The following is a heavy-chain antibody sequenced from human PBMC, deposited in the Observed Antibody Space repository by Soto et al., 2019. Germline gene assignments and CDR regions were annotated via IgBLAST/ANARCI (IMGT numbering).Heavy chain of an antibody. CDR3: AKGDYGDY. J-gene: IGHJ4*02. CDR2: ISRDGDTI. Sequence: PGGSLRLSCGASGFNFHDYDMHWVRQAPGKGLEWVSGISRDGDTIYYADSVKGRFTVSRDNAKNSLYLQMRSLRAEDTAFYYCAKGDYGDYWGQGTQVTVSS. CDR1: GFNFHDYD. V-gene: IGHV3-9*01.